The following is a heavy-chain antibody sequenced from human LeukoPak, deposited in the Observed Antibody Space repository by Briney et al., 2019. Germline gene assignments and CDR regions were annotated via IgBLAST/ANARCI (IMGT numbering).Heavy chain of an antibody. Sequence: SETLSLTCAVSADSFSSHYWTWIRQPPGKGLEWIGYISYIGRTNYNPSLKSRVTISIDTSKNQFSLKLSSVTAADTAVYYCARDLVTVTKGFDIWGQGTMVSVSS. CDR3: ARDLVTVTKGFDI. D-gene: IGHD4-17*01. CDR1: ADSFSSHY. V-gene: IGHV4-59*11. J-gene: IGHJ3*02. CDR2: ISYIGRT.